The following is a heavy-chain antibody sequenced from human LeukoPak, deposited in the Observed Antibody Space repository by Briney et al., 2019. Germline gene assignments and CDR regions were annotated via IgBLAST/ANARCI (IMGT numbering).Heavy chain of an antibody. CDR1: GFTFSTYW. CDR2: INFNGSMI. D-gene: IGHD2-15*01. J-gene: IGHJ6*03. CDR3: VRSPPQVARKYYYHYMDV. V-gene: IGHV3-74*01. Sequence: AGGSLRLSCAASGFTFSTYWMHWVREAPGKGLVWVSSINFNGSMIKYADSVNGRFTISRDNAKNTVYLQMNTLRAEDTSVYYCVRSPPQVARKYYYHYMDVWGKGTTVTVSS.